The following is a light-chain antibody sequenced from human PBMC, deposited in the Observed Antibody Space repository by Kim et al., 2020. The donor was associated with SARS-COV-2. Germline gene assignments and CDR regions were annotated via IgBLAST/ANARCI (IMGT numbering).Light chain of an antibody. Sequence: LGPGETPTLSCRANQSVSTYMDWYQQEPGHAPRLLNYDASVSASGIPVRFSGSGSGTDFTLTISNLEPEDFAVYYCQQRSDWPPVFGGGTKVDIK. CDR3: QQRSDWPPV. V-gene: IGKV3-11*01. CDR2: DAS. CDR1: QSVSTY. J-gene: IGKJ4*02.